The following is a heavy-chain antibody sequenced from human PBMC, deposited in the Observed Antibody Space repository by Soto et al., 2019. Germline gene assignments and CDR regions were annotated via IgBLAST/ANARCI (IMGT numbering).Heavy chain of an antibody. Sequence: ASVKVSCKASGYTFTSYGISWVRQAPGQGLEWMGWISAYNGNTNYAQKLQGRVTMTTDTSTSTAYIELRSLRSDDTAVYYCARRSGDAYYYGMDVWGQGTTVTVSS. CDR3: ARRSGDAYYYGMDV. V-gene: IGHV1-18*01. CDR1: GYTFTSYG. J-gene: IGHJ6*02. D-gene: IGHD2-21*01. CDR2: ISAYNGNT.